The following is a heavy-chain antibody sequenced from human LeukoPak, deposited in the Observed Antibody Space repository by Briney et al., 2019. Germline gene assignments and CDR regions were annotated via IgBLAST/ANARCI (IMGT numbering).Heavy chain of an antibody. CDR2: IYYSGST. Sequence: SETLSLTCTVSGGSISSHYWSWVRQPPGKGLVWIGYIYYSGSTNYNPSLKSRVTISVDTSKNQFSLKVSSVTAADTAVYYCARGGGNFDYWGQGTLVTVSS. CDR1: GGSISSHY. J-gene: IGHJ4*02. V-gene: IGHV4-59*11. CDR3: ARGGGNFDY. D-gene: IGHD5-12*01.